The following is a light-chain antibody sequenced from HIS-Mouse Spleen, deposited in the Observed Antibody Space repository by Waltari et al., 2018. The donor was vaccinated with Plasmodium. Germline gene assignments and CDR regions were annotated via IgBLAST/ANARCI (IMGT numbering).Light chain of an antibody. Sequence: QSALTQPASVSGSPGQSITIHCTGTSRDVGSYNLASWYQQHPGKAPKLMIYEGSKRPSGVSNRFSGSKSGNTASLTISGLQAEDEADYYCCSYAGSSTYVFGTGTKVTVL. CDR3: CSYAGSSTYV. CDR2: EGS. J-gene: IGLJ1*01. CDR1: SRDVGSYNL. V-gene: IGLV2-23*01.